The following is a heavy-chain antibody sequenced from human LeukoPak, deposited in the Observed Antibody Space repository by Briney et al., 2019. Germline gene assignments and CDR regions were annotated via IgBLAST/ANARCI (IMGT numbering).Heavy chain of an antibody. Sequence: PSETLSLTCTVSGYSISSGYYWGRIRQPPGKGLEWIGSIYHSGSTYYNPSLKSRVTISVDTSKNQFSLKLSSVTAADTAVYYCARSRMERGYDAFDIWGQGTMVTVSS. CDR3: ARSRMERGYDAFDI. D-gene: IGHD1-1*01. CDR1: GYSISSGYY. J-gene: IGHJ3*02. V-gene: IGHV4-38-2*02. CDR2: IYHSGST.